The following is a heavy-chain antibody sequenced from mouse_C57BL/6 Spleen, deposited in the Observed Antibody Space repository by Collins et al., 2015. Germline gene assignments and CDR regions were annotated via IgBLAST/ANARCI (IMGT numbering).Heavy chain of an antibody. Sequence: QVQLHQSGAELVNPGASVKLSCKASGYSFTTYPIEWMKQIHGKSLEWIGNFHPYYDDTNYNENFKGTATLTVEKSSSTVYLELSRLTSDDSAVYYCARSSGFVYSMDYWGQGTSVTVSS. J-gene: IGHJ4*01. D-gene: IGHD3-1*01. CDR2: FHPYYDDT. V-gene: IGHV1-47*01. CDR1: GYSFTTYP. CDR3: ARSSGFVYSMDY.